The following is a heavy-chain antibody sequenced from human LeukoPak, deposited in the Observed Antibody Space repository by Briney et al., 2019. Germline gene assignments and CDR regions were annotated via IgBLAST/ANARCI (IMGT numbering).Heavy chain of an antibody. Sequence: PSETLSPTCAVYGGSFSGYYWSWIRQPPGKGLEWIGSMYYSGSTYYNPSLKSRATISGDPSTNQFSLKLNSVTAADTAFYYCVSGGLLGLASLPDYWGPGTLVTVSS. V-gene: IGHV4-34*01. J-gene: IGHJ4*02. CDR1: GGSFSGYY. D-gene: IGHD3-16*01. CDR3: VSGGLLGLASLPDY. CDR2: MYYSGST.